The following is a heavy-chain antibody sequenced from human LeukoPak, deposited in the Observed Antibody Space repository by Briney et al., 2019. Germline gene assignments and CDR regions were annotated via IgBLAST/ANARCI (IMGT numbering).Heavy chain of an antibody. D-gene: IGHD6-19*01. V-gene: IGHV3-30-3*01. J-gene: IGHJ4*02. Sequence: PGGSLRLSCAASGFTFSSYAMHWVRQAPGKGLEWVAVISYDGSNKYYADSVKGRFTISRDNSKNTLYLQMNSLRAEDTAVYYCAREIPAVAAPDYWGQGTLVTVSS. CDR2: ISYDGSNK. CDR3: AREIPAVAAPDY. CDR1: GFTFSSYA.